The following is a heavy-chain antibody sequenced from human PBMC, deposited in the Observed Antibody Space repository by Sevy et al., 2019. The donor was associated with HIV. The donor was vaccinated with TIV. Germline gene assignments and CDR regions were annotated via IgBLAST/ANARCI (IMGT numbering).Heavy chain of an antibody. V-gene: IGHV3-30-3*01. CDR1: GFTFSSYA. D-gene: IGHD1-20*01. CDR2: ISYDGSNK. J-gene: IGHJ5*02. CDR3: AREESGSITGTTGWFDP. Sequence: GGSLRLSCAASGFTFSSYAMHRVRQAPGKGLEWVAVISYDGSNKYYADSVKGRFTISRDNSKNTLYLQMNSLRAEDTAVYYCAREESGSITGTTGWFDPWGQGTLVTVSS.